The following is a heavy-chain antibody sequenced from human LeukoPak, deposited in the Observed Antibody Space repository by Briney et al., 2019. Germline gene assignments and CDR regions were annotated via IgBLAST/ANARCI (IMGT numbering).Heavy chain of an antibody. J-gene: IGHJ4*02. CDR2: IYPGDSDT. CDR3: ARRDSGFEFFDY. V-gene: IGHV5-51*01. D-gene: IGHD5-12*01. CDR1: GXSFTNYC. Sequence: HGESLKISFKGSGXSFTNYCIGWVRQMPGEGLEWMGIIYPGDSDTRYSPSFQGQVTISADKSISTAYLQWSSLKASDTAMYYCARRDSGFEFFDYWGQGTVVTVSS.